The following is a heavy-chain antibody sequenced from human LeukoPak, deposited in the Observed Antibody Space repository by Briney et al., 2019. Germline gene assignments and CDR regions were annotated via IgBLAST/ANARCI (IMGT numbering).Heavy chain of an antibody. J-gene: IGHJ4*02. CDR1: GGSFSGYY. CDR2: INHSGST. V-gene: IGHV4-34*01. D-gene: IGHD3-10*01. Sequence: SETLSLTCAVYGGSFSGYYWSWIRQPPGKGLEWIGEINHSGSTNYNPPLKSRVTISVDTSKNQFSLKLSSVTAADTAVYYCATTPYGSGSYYLTEYFDYWGQGTLVTVSS. CDR3: ATTPYGSGSYYLTEYFDY.